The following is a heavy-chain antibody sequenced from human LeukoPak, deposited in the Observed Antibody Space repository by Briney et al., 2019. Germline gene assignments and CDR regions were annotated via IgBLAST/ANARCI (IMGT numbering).Heavy chain of an antibody. V-gene: IGHV5-51*01. J-gene: IGHJ3*02. CDR3: ARKSYYDSFQHAFDI. CDR2: VYPGDSSA. Sequence: GESLKISCKGSGYLFSTSWIAWVRQLPGKGLEWMGIVYPGDSSARYSPSFQGQVTMSADTSIKTAYLQWNSLKASDTAMYYCARKSYYDSFQHAFDIWGQGTMVTVSS. CDR1: GYLFSTSW. D-gene: IGHD3-22*01.